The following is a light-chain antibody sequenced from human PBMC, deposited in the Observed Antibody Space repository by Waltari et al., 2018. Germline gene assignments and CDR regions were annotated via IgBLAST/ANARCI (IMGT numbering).Light chain of an antibody. CDR2: NAS. Sequence: IILTQSPATLSLSPGERATLSCRASQSVGNSLSWYQQKPGQAPRLLIYNASTRPTGIPARFGGSGSGTDFTLTIGSLEPEDFAVYFCLQRSNWPPTFGGGTTVEIK. J-gene: IGKJ4*01. CDR3: LQRSNWPPT. V-gene: IGKV3-11*01. CDR1: QSVGNS.